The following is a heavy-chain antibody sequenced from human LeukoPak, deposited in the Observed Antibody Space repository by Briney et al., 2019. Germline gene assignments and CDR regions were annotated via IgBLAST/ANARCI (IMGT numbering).Heavy chain of an antibody. CDR2: INAGNGNT. V-gene: IGHV1-3*01. D-gene: IGHD3-10*01. J-gene: IGHJ5*02. CDR1: GYTFTSYA. Sequence: ASVKVSCKASGYTFTSYAMHWVRQAPGQRLEWMGWINAGNGNTKYSQKFQGRVTITRDTSASTAYMELSSLRPEDTAVYYCARVPRYYYGSGRWFDPWGQGTLVTVSS. CDR3: ARVPRYYYGSGRWFDP.